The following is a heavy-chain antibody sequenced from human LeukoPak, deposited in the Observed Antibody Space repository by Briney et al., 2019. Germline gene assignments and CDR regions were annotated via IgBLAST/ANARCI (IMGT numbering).Heavy chain of an antibody. Sequence: GGSLRLSCAASGFTFSNYAMSWFRQAPGQGLEWVSTISYTGGTTYYTDSVRGRFTISRDNSDNNLYLQMHSLRAEDTAVYYCTKPGTSSGYYYPAYFDSWGQGTLVTVSS. D-gene: IGHD3-22*01. J-gene: IGHJ4*02. CDR2: ISYTGGTT. CDR1: GFTFSNYA. CDR3: TKPGTSSGYYYPAYFDS. V-gene: IGHV3-23*01.